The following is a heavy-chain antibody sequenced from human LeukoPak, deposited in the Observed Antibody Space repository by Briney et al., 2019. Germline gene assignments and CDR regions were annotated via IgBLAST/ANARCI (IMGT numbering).Heavy chain of an antibody. D-gene: IGHD6-13*01. CDR2: ITGSSTTI. J-gene: IGHJ4*02. V-gene: IGHV3-48*01. CDR1: GFTFSSYN. CDR3: AREPTYTSSWYTTCDY. Sequence: GGSLRLSCAASGFTFSSYNMNWVRQAPGKALEWVSYITGSSTTIYYADSVKGRFTISRDNAKDSLYLQMNSLRAEDTAVYYCAREPTYTSSWYTTCDYWGQGTLVTVSS.